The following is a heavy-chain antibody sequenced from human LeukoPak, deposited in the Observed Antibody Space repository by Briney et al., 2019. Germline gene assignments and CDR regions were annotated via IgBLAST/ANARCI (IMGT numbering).Heavy chain of an antibody. Sequence: GGSLRLSCAASGLTFSSYWMHWVRQAPGKGLVWVSRINSDGSSTSYADSVKGRFTISRDNAKNTLYLQMNSLRAEDTAVYYCARPMATILRYFDYWGQGTLVTVSS. CDR2: INSDGSST. V-gene: IGHV3-74*01. CDR1: GLTFSSYW. CDR3: ARPMATILRYFDY. J-gene: IGHJ4*02. D-gene: IGHD5-12*01.